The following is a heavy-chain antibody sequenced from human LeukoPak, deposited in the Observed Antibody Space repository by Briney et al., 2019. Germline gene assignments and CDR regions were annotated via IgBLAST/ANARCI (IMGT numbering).Heavy chain of an antibody. V-gene: IGHV5-51*01. D-gene: IGHD4-17*01. Sequence: GESLEISWKGSGYSFTSYWIGWVRQVPGKGLEWMGIIYPGDSDTRYSPSFPGQVTISADKSISTAYLQWSSLKASDTAMYYCARQTHDYGDYENWFDPWGQGTLVTVSS. CDR1: GYSFTSYW. CDR2: IYPGDSDT. J-gene: IGHJ5*02. CDR3: ARQTHDYGDYENWFDP.